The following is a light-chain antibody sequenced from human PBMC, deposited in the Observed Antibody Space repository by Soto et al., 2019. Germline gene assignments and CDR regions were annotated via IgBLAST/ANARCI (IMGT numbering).Light chain of an antibody. Sequence: QSALTQPASVSGSPGQSITIPCSGRSSDLGGLNYVSWYQQHPGKVPKLIIYKVDNRPSGISDRFSASKSGNTASLTISGLQAEDEVHYYCSSYTTVPSPQWVFAGGTKVPVL. CDR1: SSDLGGLNY. J-gene: IGLJ3*02. CDR2: KVD. V-gene: IGLV2-14*01. CDR3: SSYTTVPSPQWV.